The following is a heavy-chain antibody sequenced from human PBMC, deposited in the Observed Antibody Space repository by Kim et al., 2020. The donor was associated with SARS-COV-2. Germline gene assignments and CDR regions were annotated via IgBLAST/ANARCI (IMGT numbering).Heavy chain of an antibody. CDR3: ARAMYGAAAGSVGFDP. CDR2: IIPIFGTA. J-gene: IGHJ5*02. Sequence: SVKVSCQASGGTFSSYAISWVRQAPGQGLEWMGGIIPIFGTANYAQKFQGRVTITADESTSTAYMELSSLRSEDTAVYYCARAMYGAAAGSVGFDPWGQGTLVTVSS. CDR1: GGTFSSYA. D-gene: IGHD6-13*01. V-gene: IGHV1-69*13.